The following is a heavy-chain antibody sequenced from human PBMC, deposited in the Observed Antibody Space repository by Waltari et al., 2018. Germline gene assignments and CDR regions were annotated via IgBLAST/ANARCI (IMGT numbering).Heavy chain of an antibody. CDR2: IKRYGSDT. Sequence: EEQLSESGGGLVQPGGSLRLACAASGFTFEDFAISWVRRVPGEGLEWVSNIKRYGSDTQYADSVRGRFTMSRDNSRGTVSLEMNGLRAADTAVYYCVKVMGDLGTKYGLDVWGRGTTVTVSS. D-gene: IGHD1-1*01. J-gene: IGHJ6*01. CDR3: VKVMGDLGTKYGLDV. CDR1: GFTFEDFA. V-gene: IGHV3-23*05.